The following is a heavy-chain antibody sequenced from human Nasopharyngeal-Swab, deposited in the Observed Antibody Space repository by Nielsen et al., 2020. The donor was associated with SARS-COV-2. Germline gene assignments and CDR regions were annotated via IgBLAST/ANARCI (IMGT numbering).Heavy chain of an antibody. D-gene: IGHD2-15*01. Sequence: WIRQPPGKGLEWIGYIYYSGSTYYNPSLKSQVTISVDTSKNQFSLKLSSVTAADTAVYYCARAVVWVGAASSAVWGYFDYWGQGTLVTVSS. CDR2: IYYSGST. CDR3: ARAVVWVGAASSAVWGYFDY. J-gene: IGHJ4*02. V-gene: IGHV4-30-4*01.